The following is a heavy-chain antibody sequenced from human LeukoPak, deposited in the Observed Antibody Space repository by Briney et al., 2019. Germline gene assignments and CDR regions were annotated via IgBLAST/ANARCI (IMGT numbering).Heavy chain of an antibody. V-gene: IGHV3-49*03. J-gene: IGHJ4*02. CDR2: IRSKVYGGTT. Sequence: PGGSLRLSCPASGFTFGEYAMSWFRQAPGKGLEWVGFIRSKVYGGTTEYAASVKGRFTISRDDSKSIAYLQMNSLKTEDTAVYYCVRYSGDADYWGQGTLVTVSS. CDR1: GFTFGEYA. D-gene: IGHD5-12*01. CDR3: VRYSGDADY.